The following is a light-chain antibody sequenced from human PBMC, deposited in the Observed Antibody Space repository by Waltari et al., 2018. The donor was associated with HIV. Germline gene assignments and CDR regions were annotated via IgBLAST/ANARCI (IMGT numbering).Light chain of an antibody. Sequence: QSALTQPPSVSGAPGQRVTISCTGNRSNIGAGFFVHWYQHLPGTAPKLLVYRDINRPSGVPVRFSGAKSGTSASLVITGLQAEDEADYYCQSYDSSLRASVFGGGTKLTVL. CDR1: RSNIGAGFF. V-gene: IGLV1-40*01. CDR3: QSYDSSLRASV. CDR2: RDI. J-gene: IGLJ2*01.